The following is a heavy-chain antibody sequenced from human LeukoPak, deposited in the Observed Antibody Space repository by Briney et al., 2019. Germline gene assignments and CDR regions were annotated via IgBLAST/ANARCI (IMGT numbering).Heavy chain of an antibody. D-gene: IGHD1-26*01. J-gene: IGHJ4*02. Sequence: PSETLSLTCTVSGGSISSSSYYWGWILQPPGKGLEWIGSIYYSGSTYYNPSLKSRVTISVDTSKNQFSLKLSSVTAADTAVYYCARSLVGATADFDYWGQGTLVTVSS. CDR2: IYYSGST. CDR3: ARSLVGATADFDY. CDR1: GGSISSSSYY. V-gene: IGHV4-39*01.